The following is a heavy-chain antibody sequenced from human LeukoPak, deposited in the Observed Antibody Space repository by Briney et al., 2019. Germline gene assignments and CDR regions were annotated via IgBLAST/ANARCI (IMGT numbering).Heavy chain of an antibody. V-gene: IGHV1-2*02. Sequence: GASVKVSCKASGYTFTGYYMHWVRQAPGQGLEWMGWINPNSGGTNYAQKFQGRVTMTRDTSISTAYMELSRLRSDDTAVYYCATPTGVVGTKAGIDYWGQGTLVTVSS. CDR2: INPNSGGT. CDR1: GYTFTGYY. D-gene: IGHD1-26*01. J-gene: IGHJ4*02. CDR3: ATPTGVVGTKAGIDY.